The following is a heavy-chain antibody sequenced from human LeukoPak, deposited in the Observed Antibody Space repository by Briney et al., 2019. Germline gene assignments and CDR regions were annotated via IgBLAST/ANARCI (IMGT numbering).Heavy chain of an antibody. V-gene: IGHV3-66*02. J-gene: IGHJ3*02. Sequence: GGSLRLSCAASGFTVSSNYMSWVRQAPGKGLEWVSVIYSGGSTYYADSVKGRFTISRDNSKNTLYLQMNSLRAEDTAVYYCASRGDTIFGAVKLYRAFDIWGQGTMVTVSS. CDR3: ASRGDTIFGAVKLYRAFDI. D-gene: IGHD3-3*01. CDR1: GFTVSSNY. CDR2: IYSGGST.